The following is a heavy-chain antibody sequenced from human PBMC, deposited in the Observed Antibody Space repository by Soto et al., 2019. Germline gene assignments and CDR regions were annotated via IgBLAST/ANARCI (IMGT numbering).Heavy chain of an antibody. CDR2: IKSKTDGGTT. Sequence: GGSLRLSCAASGFTFSNAWMSWVRQAPGKGLEWVGRIKSKTDGGTTDYAAPVKGRFTISRDDSKNTLYLQMNSLKTEDTAVYYCNRSQKWLRLSDYWGQGTLVTISS. D-gene: IGHD5-12*01. CDR1: GFTFSNAW. CDR3: NRSQKWLRLSDY. V-gene: IGHV3-15*01. J-gene: IGHJ4*02.